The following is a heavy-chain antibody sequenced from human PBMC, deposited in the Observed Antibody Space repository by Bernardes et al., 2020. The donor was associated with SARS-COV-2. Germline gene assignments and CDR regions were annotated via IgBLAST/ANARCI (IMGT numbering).Heavy chain of an antibody. CDR2: ISHDGIKK. J-gene: IGHJ4*02. D-gene: IGHD3-16*01. CDR3: VKGGLRLGELWGSD. Sequence: GGTLRLSCAASGFNFSNYAMYWVRQAPGKGLDWVALISHDGIKKNYAGSVEDRFTISRDNSMNTLYLQMNSLRDEDTAVYYCVKGGLRLGELWGSDWGQGTLVTVSS. CDR1: GFNFSNYA. V-gene: IGHV3-30*04.